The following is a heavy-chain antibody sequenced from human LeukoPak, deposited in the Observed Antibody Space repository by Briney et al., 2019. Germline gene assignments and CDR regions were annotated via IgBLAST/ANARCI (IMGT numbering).Heavy chain of an antibody. V-gene: IGHV3-23*01. J-gene: IGHJ1*01. CDR2: ISASGGRT. D-gene: IGHD1-26*01. Sequence: GGSLRLSCAASGFTFSSYDMTWVRQAPGKGLESVSAISASGGRTFYADSVKGRFTISRDDSKNTLYLQMNSLRAEDTAVYHCAKGVGTTSSHFHHWGQGTLVTVSS. CDR1: GFTFSSYD. CDR3: AKGVGTTSSHFHH.